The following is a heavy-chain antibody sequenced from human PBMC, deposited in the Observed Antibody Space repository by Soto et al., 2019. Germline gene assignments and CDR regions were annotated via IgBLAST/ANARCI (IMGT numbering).Heavy chain of an antibody. Sequence: SETLSLTCVVSNYSISSDHYWGWIRQPPGKGLEWIGTVYHSGSSYNNPSLRGRLTISVDTSKNQFSLQLNSVTSADTAVYHCARVVHDSSGSYFDFWGRGTLVTVSS. CDR2: VYHSGSS. D-gene: IGHD3-22*01. J-gene: IGHJ4*02. V-gene: IGHV4-38-2*01. CDR3: ARVVHDSSGSYFDF. CDR1: NYSISSDHY.